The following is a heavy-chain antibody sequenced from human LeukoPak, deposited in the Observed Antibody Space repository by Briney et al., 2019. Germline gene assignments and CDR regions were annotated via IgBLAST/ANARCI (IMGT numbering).Heavy chain of an antibody. CDR1: GFTFTNSA. J-gene: IGHJ4*02. CDR2: IVVGSGNT. V-gene: IGHV1-58*01. Sequence: ASVTVSCKASGFTFTNSAVQWVRQARGQRLEWIGWIVVGSGNTNYAQKLQGRVTMTTDTSTSTAYMELRSLRSDDTAVYYCARERRGIEDDYWGQGTLVTVSS. CDR3: ARERRGIEDDY. D-gene: IGHD6-13*01.